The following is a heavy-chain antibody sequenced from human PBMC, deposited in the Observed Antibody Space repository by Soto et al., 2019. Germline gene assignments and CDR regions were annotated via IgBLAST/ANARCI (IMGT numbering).Heavy chain of an antibody. D-gene: IGHD5-18*01. CDR3: ASGIQLWLRRINNGYSG. CDR2: IIPMFGTA. CDR1: GGTFSTYA. Sequence: QVQLVQSGAEVKKPESSVKVSCKAPGGTFSTYAISWVRQAPGQGLEWMGGIIPMFGTANYAQRFQDRVTIIANKSTNTVYMELSSLRSEDTAVFFCASGIQLWLRRINNGYSGWGQGTLVTVSS. J-gene: IGHJ4*02. V-gene: IGHV1-69*14.